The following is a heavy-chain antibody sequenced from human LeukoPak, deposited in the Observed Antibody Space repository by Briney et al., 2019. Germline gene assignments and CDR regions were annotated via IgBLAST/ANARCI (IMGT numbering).Heavy chain of an antibody. D-gene: IGHD2-2*01. J-gene: IGHJ4*02. CDR1: GYSLSSGRY. CDR3: ARSLSTAGIDY. CDR2: VFHSGST. V-gene: IGHV4-38-2*02. Sequence: SETLSLTCTVSGYSLSSGRYWGWIRQPPGKGLEWIGSVFHSGSTYYNPSLKSRVTISVDTSKNQFSLNLRSVTAADTAMYFCARSLSTAGIDYWGQGTLVTVSS.